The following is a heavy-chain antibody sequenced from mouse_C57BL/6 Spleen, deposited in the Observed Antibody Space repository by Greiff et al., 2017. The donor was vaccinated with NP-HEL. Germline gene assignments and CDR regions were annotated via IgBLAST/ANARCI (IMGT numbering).Heavy chain of an antibody. CDR3: ARLGSLGYFDV. CDR2: IDPSDSYT. Sequence: QVQLQQPGAELVMPGASVKLSCKASGYTFTSYWMHWVKQRPGQGLEWIGEIDPSDSYTNYNQKFKGKSTLTVDKSSSTAYMQLSSLTSEDSAVYYCARLGSLGYFDVWGTGTTVTVSS. CDR1: GYTFTSYW. J-gene: IGHJ1*03. V-gene: IGHV1-69*01. D-gene: IGHD4-1*01.